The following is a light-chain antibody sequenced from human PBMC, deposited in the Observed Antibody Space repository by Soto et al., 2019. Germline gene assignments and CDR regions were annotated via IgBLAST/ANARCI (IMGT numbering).Light chain of an antibody. CDR2: GSS. Sequence: EVVLTQSPGTLSSSPGERATLSCRASQSVSNNYFAWYQQKPGQAPRLLIFGSSDRATGIPDRFSGSGSGTDFTLTISRLEPEDFAVYYCHQYGSSPPYTFGQGTKLEIK. CDR1: QSVSNNY. V-gene: IGKV3-20*01. CDR3: HQYGSSPPYT. J-gene: IGKJ2*01.